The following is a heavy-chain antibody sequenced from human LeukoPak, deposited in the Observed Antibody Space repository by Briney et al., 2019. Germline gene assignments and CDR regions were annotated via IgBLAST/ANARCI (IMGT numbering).Heavy chain of an antibody. CDR3: TTFGSGLYRPYYYGMDV. V-gene: IGHV3-15*01. CDR1: GFTFSNAW. D-gene: IGHD6-19*01. CDR2: IKSKTDGGTT. Sequence: PGGSLRLSCAASGFTFSNAWMSWVRQAPGKGLEWVGRIKSKTDGGTTDYAAPVKGRFTISRDDSKNTLYLQMNSLKTEDTAVYYCTTFGSGLYRPYYYGMDVWGQGTTVTVSS. J-gene: IGHJ6*02.